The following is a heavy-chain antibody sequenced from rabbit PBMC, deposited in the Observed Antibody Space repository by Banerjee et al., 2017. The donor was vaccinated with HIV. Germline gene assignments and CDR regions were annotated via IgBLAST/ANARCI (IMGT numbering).Heavy chain of an antibody. J-gene: IGHJ4*01. CDR2: INTGSGRT. D-gene: IGHD1-1*01. Sequence: QEQLEESGGDLVKPEGSLTLTCTASGFSLSSYAMSWVRQAPGKGLEWIGYINTGSGRTYYASWAKGRFTISKTSSTTVTLQMTSLTPADTATYFCARRIGSGGGYDLWGPGTLVTVS. V-gene: IGHV1S45*01. CDR3: ARRIGSGGGYDL. CDR1: GFSLSSYA.